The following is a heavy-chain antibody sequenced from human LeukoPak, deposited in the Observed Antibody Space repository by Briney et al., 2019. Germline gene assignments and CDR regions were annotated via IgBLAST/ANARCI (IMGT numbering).Heavy chain of an antibody. V-gene: IGHV3-9*01. CDR2: ISWNSGSI. CDR1: GFTFDDYA. J-gene: IGHJ6*02. Sequence: GGSLRLSCAASGFTFDDYAMHWVRQAPGKGLEWVSGISWNSGSIGYADSVKGRFTISRDNAKNSLYLQMNSLRAEDTALYYCAKGPPYFSTRYYYYYGMDVWGQGTTVTVSS. CDR3: AKGPPYFSTRYYYYYGMDV. D-gene: IGHD2/OR15-2a*01.